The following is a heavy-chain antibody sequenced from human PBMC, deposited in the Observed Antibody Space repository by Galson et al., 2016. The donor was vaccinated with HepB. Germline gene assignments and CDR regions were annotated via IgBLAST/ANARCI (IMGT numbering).Heavy chain of an antibody. J-gene: IGHJ6*02. Sequence: EPLSLTCTVSGVSISSYYCSWIRQPPGKGLEWIGYIHYSESTNYNPSFKSRVTISLDTSKNQFSLKLTSVTAADTAVYYCARGLGYSYAMDVWGQGTTVTVSS. V-gene: IGHV4-59*01. CDR3: ARGLGYSYAMDV. CDR1: GVSISSYY. CDR2: IHYSEST. D-gene: IGHD3-16*01.